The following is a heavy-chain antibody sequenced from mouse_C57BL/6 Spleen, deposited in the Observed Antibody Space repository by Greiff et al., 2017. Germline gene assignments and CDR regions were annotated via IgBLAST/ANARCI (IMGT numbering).Heavy chain of an antibody. Sequence: VQLQQSGPGLVQPSQSLSITCTVSGFSLTSYGVHWVRQSPGKGLEWLGVIWSGGSTDYNAAFISRLSISKDNSKSQVFFKMNSLQADDTAIYYCARWDYDYGLDVWGTGTTVTVSS. D-gene: IGHD2-4*01. CDR1: GFSLTSYG. CDR3: ARWDYDYGLDV. V-gene: IGHV2-2*01. J-gene: IGHJ1*03. CDR2: IWSGGST.